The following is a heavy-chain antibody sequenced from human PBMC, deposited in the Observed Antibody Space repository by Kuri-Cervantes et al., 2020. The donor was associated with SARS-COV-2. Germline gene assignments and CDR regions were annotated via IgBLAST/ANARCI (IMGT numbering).Heavy chain of an antibody. CDR3: AKGDDTMVRGLGLLGKYYYYGMDV. CDR2: INSDGSST. V-gene: IGHV3-74*01. D-gene: IGHD3-10*01. J-gene: IGHJ6*02. CDR1: GFTFSSYW. Sequence: GESLKISCAASGFTFSSYWMHWVRQAPGKGLVWVSRINSDGSSTSYADSVKGRFTISRDNAKNTLCLQMNSLRAEDTAVYYCAKGDDTMVRGLGLLGKYYYYGMDVWGQGTTVTVSS.